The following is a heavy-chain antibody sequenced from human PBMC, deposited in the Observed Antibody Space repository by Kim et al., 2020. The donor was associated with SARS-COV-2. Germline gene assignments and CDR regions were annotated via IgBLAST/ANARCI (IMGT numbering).Heavy chain of an antibody. Sequence: GSTNYNPSLKSRVTISVDTSKNQVSLKLSSVTAADTAVYYCARKELHFDYWGQGTLVTVSS. J-gene: IGHJ4*02. CDR3: ARKELHFDY. CDR2: GST. D-gene: IGHD1-7*01. V-gene: IGHV4-34*01.